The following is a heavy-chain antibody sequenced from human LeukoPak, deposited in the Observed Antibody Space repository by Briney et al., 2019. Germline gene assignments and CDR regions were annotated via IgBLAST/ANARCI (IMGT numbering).Heavy chain of an antibody. CDR2: IYYSGST. CDR3: AGGVLRFGEPDPRYYYGMDV. J-gene: IGHJ6*04. Sequence: SETLSLTCTVSGGSISSSSYYWGWIRQPPGKGLEWIGSIYYSGSTNYNPSLKSRVTISVDTSKNQFSLKLSSVTAADTAVYYCAGGVLRFGEPDPRYYYGMDVWGKGTTVTVSS. D-gene: IGHD3-10*01. CDR1: GGSISSSSYY. V-gene: IGHV4-39*07.